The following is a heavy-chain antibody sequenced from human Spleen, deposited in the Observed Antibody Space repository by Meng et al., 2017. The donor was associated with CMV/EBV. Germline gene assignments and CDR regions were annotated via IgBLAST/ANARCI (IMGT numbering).Heavy chain of an antibody. CDR1: GFTFSSYA. Sequence: GGSLRLSCAASGFTFSSYAMSWVRQAPGKGLEWVSAISGSGGSTYYADSVKGRFTISRDNSKNTLYLQMNSLRAEDTALYYCAKSAVAVGFYYPMNVWGQGTTVTVSS. J-gene: IGHJ6*02. D-gene: IGHD6-19*01. CDR2: ISGSGGST. V-gene: IGHV3-23*01. CDR3: AKSAVAVGFYYPMNV.